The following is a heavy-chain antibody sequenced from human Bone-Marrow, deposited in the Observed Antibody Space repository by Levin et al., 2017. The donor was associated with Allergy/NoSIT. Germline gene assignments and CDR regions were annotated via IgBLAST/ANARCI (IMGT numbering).Heavy chain of an antibody. V-gene: IGHV3-7*01. CDR2: IKQDGSEK. CDR3: ARDPYCTNGVCYRPPLPMADY. Sequence: GGSLRLSCAASGFTFSSYWMSWVRQAPGKGLEWVANIKQDGSEKYYVDSVKGRFTISRDNAKNSLYLQMNSLRAEDTAVYYCARDPYCTNGVCYRPPLPMADYWGQGTLVTVSS. D-gene: IGHD2-8*01. CDR1: GFTFSSYW. J-gene: IGHJ4*02.